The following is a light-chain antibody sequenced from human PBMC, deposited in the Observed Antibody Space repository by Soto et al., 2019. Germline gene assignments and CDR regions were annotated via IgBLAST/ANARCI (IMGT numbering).Light chain of an antibody. CDR3: QSYASSLSVYVV. V-gene: IGLV1-40*01. CDR1: SSNIGAGYD. Sequence: QSVLTQPPSVSGAPGQRVTISCTGSSSNIGAGYDVHWYQQLPGTAPKLLIYGNSNRPSGVPDRFSGSKSGTSASLAITGLQAEDVADYYCQSYASSLSVYVVFGGGTKVTVL. CDR2: GNS. J-gene: IGLJ2*01.